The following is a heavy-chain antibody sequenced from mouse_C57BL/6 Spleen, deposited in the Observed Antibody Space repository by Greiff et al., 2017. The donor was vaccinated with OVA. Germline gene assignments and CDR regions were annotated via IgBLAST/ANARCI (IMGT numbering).Heavy chain of an antibody. CDR3: ARSGLGRHFDY. CDR2: IDPSDSYT. J-gene: IGHJ2*01. D-gene: IGHD4-1*01. V-gene: IGHV1-69*01. CDR1: GYTFTSYW. Sequence: QVQLQQSGAELVMPGASVKLSCKASGYTFTSYWMHWVKQRPGQGLEWIGEIDPSDSYTNYNQKFKGKSTLTVDKSSSTAYMQLSSLTSEDSAVYYCARSGLGRHFDYWGQGTTLTVSS.